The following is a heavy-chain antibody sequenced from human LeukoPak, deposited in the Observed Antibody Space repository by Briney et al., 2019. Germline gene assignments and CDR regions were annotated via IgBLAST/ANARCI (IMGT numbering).Heavy chain of an antibody. CDR2: IDRGGNKK. D-gene: IGHD4-17*01. J-gene: IGHJ4*02. V-gene: IGHV3-7*01. CDR1: GFTFSDYW. Sequence: GGSLRLSCAASGFTFSDYWMTWVRQAPGKGLEWVANIDRGGNKKNCVDSVRGRFTISRDNAKTSLYLQMNSLRAEDTAVYFCARPHMTAVTPADYWGQGTLVAVSS. CDR3: ARPHMTAVTPADY.